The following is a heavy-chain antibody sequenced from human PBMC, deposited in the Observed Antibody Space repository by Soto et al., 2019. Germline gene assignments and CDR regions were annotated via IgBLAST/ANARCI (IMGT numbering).Heavy chain of an antibody. D-gene: IGHD3-22*01. CDR1: ADTFSSYA. V-gene: IGHV1-69*13. J-gene: IGHJ4*02. CDR3: ARARIRTTHYYDSSGYYLFDY. CDR2: IIPIFGTA. Sequence: SVKVSCRAPADTFSSYAISWVRQAPGQGLEWMGGIIPIFGTANYAQKFQGRVTITADESTSTAYMELSSLRSEDTAVYYCARARIRTTHYYDSSGYYLFDYWGQGTLVTVSS.